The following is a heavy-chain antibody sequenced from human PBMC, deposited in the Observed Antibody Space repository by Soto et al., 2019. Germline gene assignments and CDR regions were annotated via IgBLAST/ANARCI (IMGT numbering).Heavy chain of an antibody. D-gene: IGHD3-3*01. V-gene: IGHV3-49*04. J-gene: IGHJ3*01. Sequence: GGSLRLSCTGFGFRFSDYAVMWVRQTPGKGLEWVGFITSKAYGATAEYAASVKGRFIISRDDPKSIAYLQMTGLKVDDTAVYFCTRLPPNYFRTTPFDVWGQGTRVTVSS. CDR3: TRLPPNYFRTTPFDV. CDR1: GFRFSDYA. CDR2: ITSKAYGATA.